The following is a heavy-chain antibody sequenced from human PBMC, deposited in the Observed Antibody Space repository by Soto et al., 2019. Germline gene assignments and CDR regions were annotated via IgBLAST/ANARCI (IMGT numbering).Heavy chain of an antibody. J-gene: IGHJ4*02. CDR3: VRHKYNDPYFDY. Sequence: QLQLQESGPGLVRSSETLSLTCTVSGDSISSSPYYWGWIRQPPGKGLVFIANVYHTGSTYYHPSLRCRVTMSVDTSKNQFSLKLSSVTASDTALYFCVRHKYNDPYFDYWGQGTMVTVSS. CDR2: VYHTGST. D-gene: IGHD3-3*01. CDR1: GDSISSSPYY. V-gene: IGHV4-39*01.